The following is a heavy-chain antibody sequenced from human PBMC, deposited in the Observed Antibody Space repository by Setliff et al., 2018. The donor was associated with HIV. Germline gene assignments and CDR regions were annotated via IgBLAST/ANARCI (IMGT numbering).Heavy chain of an antibody. J-gene: IGHJ4*02. Sequence: ASVKVSCKASGYTFTGYYMHWVRQAPGQGLQWMGWINPRSGVTKYAQKFQGRFIMTTDTTINTLYMELERLTSDDTALYYCARDSGTNDHFLSPYYGALDFWGLGTLVTVSS. CDR2: INPRSGVT. CDR1: GYTFTGYY. D-gene: IGHD3-3*02. CDR3: ARDSGTNDHFLSPYYGALDF. V-gene: IGHV1-2*02.